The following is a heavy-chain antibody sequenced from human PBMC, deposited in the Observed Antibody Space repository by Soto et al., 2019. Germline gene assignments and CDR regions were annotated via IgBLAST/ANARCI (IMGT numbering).Heavy chain of an antibody. Sequence: QVQLEQSGAEVKKPGASVKVSCKASGYIFTNYGITWVRQAPGQGLEWLGWVAPNNGNSKYSRKFQGRFTMTTDTSTRIVYMELRSLTSNDTAVYYCARGTGEWLISGVDYWGQGTLVTVSS. D-gene: IGHD6-19*01. CDR3: ARGTGEWLISGVDY. CDR2: VAPNNGNS. CDR1: GYIFTNYG. J-gene: IGHJ4*02. V-gene: IGHV1-18*01.